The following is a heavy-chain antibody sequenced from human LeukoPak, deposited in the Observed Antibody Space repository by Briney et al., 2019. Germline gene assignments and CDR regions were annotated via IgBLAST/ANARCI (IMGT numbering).Heavy chain of an antibody. V-gene: IGHV1-2*02. CDR3: ARVGGQLQRWDIVATRDPDY. CDR1: GYTFTGYY. D-gene: IGHD5-12*01. J-gene: IGHJ4*02. CDR2: INPNSGGT. Sequence: ASVKVSCKASGYTFTGYYMHWVRQAPGQGLEWMGWINPNSGGTNYAQKSQGRVTMTRDTSISTAYMELSRLRSDDTAVYYCARVGGQLQRWDIVATRDPDYWGQGTLVTVSS.